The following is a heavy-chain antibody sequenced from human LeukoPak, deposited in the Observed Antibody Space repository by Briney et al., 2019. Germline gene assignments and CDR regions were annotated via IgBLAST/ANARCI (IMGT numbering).Heavy chain of an antibody. CDR3: ARGSTRADDY. V-gene: IGHV4-59*09. J-gene: IGHJ4*02. CDR2: FYHDGPT. D-gene: IGHD2/OR15-2a*01. Sequence: EWIGYFYHDGPTNYNPSLNSRVAISIDTSRNQLSLKLSSMTAADTAVYYCARGSTRADDYWGQGILVTVSS.